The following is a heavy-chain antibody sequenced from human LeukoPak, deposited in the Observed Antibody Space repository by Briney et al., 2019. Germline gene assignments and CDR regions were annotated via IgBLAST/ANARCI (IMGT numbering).Heavy chain of an antibody. D-gene: IGHD3-3*01. CDR3: AGRNFGVVIFDP. CDR1: GGSFSGYY. V-gene: IGHV4-34*01. CDR2: INHSGST. J-gene: IGHJ5*02. Sequence: SETLSLTCAVYGGSFSGYYWSWIRQPPGKGLEWIGEINHSGSTNYNPSLKSRVTISVDTSKNQFSLKLSSVTAADTAVYYCAGRNFGVVIFDPWGQGTLVTVSS.